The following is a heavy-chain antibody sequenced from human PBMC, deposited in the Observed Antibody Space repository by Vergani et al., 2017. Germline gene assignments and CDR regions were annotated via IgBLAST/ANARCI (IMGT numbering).Heavy chain of an antibody. J-gene: IGHJ3*02. D-gene: IGHD1-26*01. Sequence: QVQLVQSGAEVKKPGASVKVSCKASGYTFIGYYMHWVRQAPGQGLEWMGWINPNSGGTNFAQKFQGRVTMTRDTSISTAYMELSRLRSDDTAVYYCARIPGGVGATFILAFDIWGQGTMVTVSS. CDR3: ARIPGGVGATFILAFDI. CDR2: INPNSGGT. CDR1: GYTFIGYY. V-gene: IGHV1-2*02.